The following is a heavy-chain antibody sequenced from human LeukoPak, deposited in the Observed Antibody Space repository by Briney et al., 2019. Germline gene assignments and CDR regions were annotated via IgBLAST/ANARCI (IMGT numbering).Heavy chain of an antibody. CDR3: ARGHSSSGGWYFDL. Sequence: PGGSLRLSCAASGFTFSTYWMHWVRQAPGKGLVWVSRINSDGSSTSYADSVKGRFTISRDNAKNTLYLQMNSLRAEDTPVYYCARGHSSSGGWYFDLWGRGTLVTVSS. CDR2: INSDGSST. D-gene: IGHD6-13*01. V-gene: IGHV3-74*01. J-gene: IGHJ2*01. CDR1: GFTFSTYW.